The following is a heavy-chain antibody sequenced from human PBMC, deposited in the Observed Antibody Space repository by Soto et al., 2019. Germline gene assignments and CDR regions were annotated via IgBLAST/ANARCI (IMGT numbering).Heavy chain of an antibody. J-gene: IGHJ1*01. V-gene: IGHV4-30-4*01. Sequence: SETLSLTCSVSGGSISSGDYYWSWIRQPPGKGPEWIAFIYKSGTTSYSPSLKSRVVISVDTSKNQFSLTLSSVTAADTAVYYCARNDDYGHYGFFQRWSQGSLVTVSS. D-gene: IGHD4-17*01. CDR2: IYKSGTT. CDR3: ARNDDYGHYGFFQR. CDR1: GGSISSGDYY.